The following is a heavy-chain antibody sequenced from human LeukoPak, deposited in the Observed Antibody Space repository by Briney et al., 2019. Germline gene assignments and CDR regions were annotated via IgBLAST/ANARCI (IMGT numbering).Heavy chain of an antibody. CDR2: INHSGST. D-gene: IGHD3-16*01. CDR3: ARSVGGLIPLDY. J-gene: IGHJ4*02. V-gene: IGHV4-34*01. Sequence: SSETLSLTCAVYGGSFSGYYWSWIRQPPGKGLEWIGEINHSGSTNYNPSLKSRVTISVDTSKNQFSLKLSSVTAADTAVYYCARSVGGLIPLDYWGQGTLATVSS. CDR1: GGSFSGYY.